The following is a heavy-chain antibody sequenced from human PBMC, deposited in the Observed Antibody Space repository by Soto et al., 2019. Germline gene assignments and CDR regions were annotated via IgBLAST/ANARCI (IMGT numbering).Heavy chain of an antibody. V-gene: IGHV3-66*04. D-gene: IGHD6-13*01. J-gene: IGHJ4*02. CDR2: IYSDGST. Sequence: PGGSLRLSCAASGFTVSSNFMSWVRQAPGKGLEWVSIIYSDGSTYYADSVKGRFTISRDNSKNTLCLQMNSLRAADTAVYYCARRGPTPGKTIFDSWGQGTLVTVSS. CDR1: GFTVSSNF. CDR3: ARRGPTPGKTIFDS.